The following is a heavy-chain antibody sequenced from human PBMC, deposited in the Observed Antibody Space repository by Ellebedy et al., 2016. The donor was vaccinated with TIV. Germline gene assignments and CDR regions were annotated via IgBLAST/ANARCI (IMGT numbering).Heavy chain of an antibody. V-gene: IGHV1-8*01. Sequence: AASVKVSCKASGYTFTNYDINWVRQVPGQGLECMGWMNANSGETAYAKDFQGRVTMTWDTSIGTAYMELSTLRSYDQAVYYCVRGRVHLESNHWLVVRSRKFDYWGQGTLVTVSS. D-gene: IGHD6-19*01. J-gene: IGHJ4*02. CDR3: VRGRVHLESNHWLVVRSRKFDY. CDR1: GYTFTNYD. CDR2: MNANSGET.